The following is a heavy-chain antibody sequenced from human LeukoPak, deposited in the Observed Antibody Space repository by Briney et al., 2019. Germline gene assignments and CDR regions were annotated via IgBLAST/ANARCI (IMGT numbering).Heavy chain of an antibody. CDR3: AREDGYCSGGNCYSYFDS. CDR2: IKKTGSET. V-gene: IGHV3-7*01. D-gene: IGHD2-15*01. CDR1: GFTFSHFW. Sequence: GGSLRLSCAASGFTFSHFWMSWVRQAPGKGRVWVAYIKKTGSETYYVDSVKGRFTITRDNTRNSLFLQMYSLRPEDTAMYFCAREDGYCSGGNCYSYFDSWGQGTLVTVSS. J-gene: IGHJ4*02.